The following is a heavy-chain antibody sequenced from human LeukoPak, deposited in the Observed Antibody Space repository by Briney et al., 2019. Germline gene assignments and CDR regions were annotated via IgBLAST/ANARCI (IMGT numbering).Heavy chain of an antibody. V-gene: IGHV1-24*01. D-gene: IGHD3-10*01. CDR1: GYTLTELS. CDR2: FDPEDGET. CDR3: ATEALDDSDSYFEY. J-gene: IGHJ4*02. Sequence: ASVKVSCKVSGYTLTELSMHWVRQAPGKGLEWMGRFDPEDGETIYAQTLQGRVTMTEDTSTVTAYMELSSLRSEDTAVYYCATEALDDSDSYFEYWGQGTLVTVSS.